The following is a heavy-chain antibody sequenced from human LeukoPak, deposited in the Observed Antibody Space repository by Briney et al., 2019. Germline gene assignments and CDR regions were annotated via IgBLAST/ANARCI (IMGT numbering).Heavy chain of an antibody. CDR2: IRQDGSQK. CDR1: GFTFSSYW. Sequence: PGGSLRLSCAASGFTFSSYWMSWVRQAPGKGLEWVATIRQDGSQKYYVDSVKGRFTISRDNAKNSLYLQMNSLRAEDTAVYYCAREGGYSGYDEGSFDYWGQGTLVTVSS. CDR3: AREGGYSGYDEGSFDY. J-gene: IGHJ4*02. D-gene: IGHD5-12*01. V-gene: IGHV3-7*01.